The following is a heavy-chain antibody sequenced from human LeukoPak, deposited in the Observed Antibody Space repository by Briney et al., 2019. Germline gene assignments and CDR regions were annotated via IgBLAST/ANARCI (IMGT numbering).Heavy chain of an antibody. J-gene: IGHJ4*02. D-gene: IGHD1-26*01. CDR2: ISSSSSYT. Sequence: GGSLRLSCAASGFTFSDYYMSWIRQAPGKGLEWVSYISSSSSYTNYADSVKGRFTISRDNAKNSLYLQMNSLRAEDTAVYYCAREWELATTIDYWGQGTLVTVSS. CDR3: AREWELATTIDY. CDR1: GFTFSDYY. V-gene: IGHV3-11*05.